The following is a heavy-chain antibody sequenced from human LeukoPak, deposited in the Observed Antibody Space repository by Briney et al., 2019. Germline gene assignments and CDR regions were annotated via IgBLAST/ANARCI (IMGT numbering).Heavy chain of an antibody. D-gene: IGHD1-1*01. CDR2: IRYVGSDK. J-gene: IGHJ4*02. CDR3: AKDRGDWKYFDY. CDR1: GFNFNNFA. V-gene: IGHV3-30*02. Sequence: GGSLRLSCAASGFNFNNFAMQWVRKAPGKRLEWVAFIRYVGSDKYYADSVKGRFTISRDSSKNTVYLQMNSLRAEDTAVYYCAKDRGDWKYFDYWGQGTLVTVSS.